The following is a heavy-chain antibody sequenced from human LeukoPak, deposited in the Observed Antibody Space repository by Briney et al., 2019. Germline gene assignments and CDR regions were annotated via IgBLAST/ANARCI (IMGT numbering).Heavy chain of an antibody. J-gene: IGHJ3*02. CDR2: IKQDGREK. CDR1: GFSFSSYW. V-gene: IGHV3-7*05. CDR3: ARDRMGIIKAFDI. D-gene: IGHD3-10*01. Sequence: GGSLRLSCAASGFSFSSYWMSWVRQAPGKGVQGVANIKQDGREKYYVDSVKGRFTLSRENAKNSLCLQMSSLRAEDTAVYYCARDRMGIIKAFDIWGQGTMVTVSS.